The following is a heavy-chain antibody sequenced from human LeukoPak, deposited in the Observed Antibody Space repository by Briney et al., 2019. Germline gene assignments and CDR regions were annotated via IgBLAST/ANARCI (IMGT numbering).Heavy chain of an antibody. CDR2: ISGSSGII. CDR1: GFTFNTYT. J-gene: IGHJ4*02. V-gene: IGHV3-48*01. Sequence: GGSLRLSCAASGFTFNTYTMNWVRQAPGKGLEWVSYISGSSGIIDYADSVRGRFTISRDNAKNSLYLQMNSLRAEDTAVYYCARDFSARYTIDYWGQGTLVTVSS. CDR3: ARDFSARYTIDY. D-gene: IGHD5-18*01.